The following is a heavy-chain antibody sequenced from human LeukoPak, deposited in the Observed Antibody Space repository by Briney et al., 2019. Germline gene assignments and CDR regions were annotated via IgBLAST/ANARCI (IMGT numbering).Heavy chain of an antibody. V-gene: IGHV3-30-3*01. CDR1: GFTFSSYA. D-gene: IGHD7-27*01. J-gene: IGHJ4*02. CDR2: ISNDGSNT. Sequence: PGRSLRLSCAASGFTFSSYAMHWVRQAPGKGLEWVAFISNDGSNTYYADSVKGRFTISRDNSKNTLYVEMNSLRAEDSAMYYCARGGGESIFDYWGQGTLVTVSS. CDR3: ARGGGESIFDY.